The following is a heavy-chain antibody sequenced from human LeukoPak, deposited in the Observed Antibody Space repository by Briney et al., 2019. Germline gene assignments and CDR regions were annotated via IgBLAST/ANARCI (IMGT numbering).Heavy chain of an antibody. J-gene: IGHJ6*02. CDR2: IYYSGST. Sequence: SQTLSLTCTVSGGSISSGGYYWSWIRQHPGKGLEWIGYIYYSGSTYYNPSLKSRVTISVDTSKNQFSLKLSSVTAADTAVYYCASLPRAGYCSSTSCSPSYYYYGMDVWGQGTTVTVSS. CDR3: ASLPRAGYCSSTSCSPSYYYYGMDV. CDR1: GGSISSGGYY. V-gene: IGHV4-31*03. D-gene: IGHD2-2*01.